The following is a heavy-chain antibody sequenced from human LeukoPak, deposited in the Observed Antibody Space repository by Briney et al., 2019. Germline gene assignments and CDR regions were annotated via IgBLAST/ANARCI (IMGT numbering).Heavy chain of an antibody. CDR3: ARTYSLDH. CDR1: GFTFSTYS. J-gene: IGHJ4*02. CDR2: ISSSGGTV. D-gene: IGHD5-18*01. Sequence: GGSLRLSCAASGFTFSTYSMDWVRRAPGKGLEWVSYISSSGGTVSYADSVKGRFTTSRDNARNSLYLQMNSLRAEDTAVYYCARTYSLDHWGQGTLVTVSS. V-gene: IGHV3-48*04.